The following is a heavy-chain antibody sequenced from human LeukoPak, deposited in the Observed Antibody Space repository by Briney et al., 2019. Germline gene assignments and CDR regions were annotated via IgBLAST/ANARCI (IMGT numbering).Heavy chain of an antibody. CDR3: ATFSRLVAVAGRGYYYGMDV. V-gene: IGHV1-24*01. CDR2: FDPEDGET. Sequence: GASVKVSCKVSGYTLTELSMHWVRQAPGKGLEWMGNFDPEDGETIYAQKFQGRVSMTEDTSTDTAYMELSSLRSEDTAVYYCATFSRLVAVAGRGYYYGMDVWGQGTTVTVSS. J-gene: IGHJ6*02. CDR1: GYTLTELS. D-gene: IGHD6-19*01.